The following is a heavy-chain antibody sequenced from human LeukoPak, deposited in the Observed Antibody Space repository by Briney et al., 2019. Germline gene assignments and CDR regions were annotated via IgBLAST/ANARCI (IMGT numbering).Heavy chain of an antibody. CDR2: IYSGGST. J-gene: IGHJ4*02. D-gene: IGHD5-18*01. CDR3: ASWVLLSGASGYSYGYDY. Sequence: PGGSLRLSCAASGFTVSSNYMSWVRQAPGKGLEWVSVIYSGGSTYYADSVKGRFTISRDNSKNTLYLQMNSLRAEDTAVYYCASWVLLSGASGYSYGYDYWGQGTLVTISS. V-gene: IGHV3-53*01. CDR1: GFTVSSNY.